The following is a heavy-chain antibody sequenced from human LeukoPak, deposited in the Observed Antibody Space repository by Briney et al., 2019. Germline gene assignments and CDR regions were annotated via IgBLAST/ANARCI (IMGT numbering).Heavy chain of an antibody. CDR3: ARALSLSLSPFYDFWSGYPYGMDV. D-gene: IGHD3-3*01. Sequence: ASVKVSCKASGYTFTGYYMHWVRQAPGQGLEWMGWINPNSGGTNYAQKFQGWVTMTRDTSISTAYMELSRLRSDDTAVYYCARALSLSLSPFYDFWSGYPYGMDVWGQGTRSPSP. V-gene: IGHV1-2*04. CDR2: INPNSGGT. CDR1: GYTFTGYY. J-gene: IGHJ6*02.